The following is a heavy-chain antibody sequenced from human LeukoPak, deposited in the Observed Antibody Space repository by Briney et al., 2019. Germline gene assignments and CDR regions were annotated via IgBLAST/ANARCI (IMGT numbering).Heavy chain of an antibody. D-gene: IGHD3-10*01. J-gene: IGHJ5*02. Sequence: GGSLRLSCAASGFTFSDHYMDWVRQAPGKGLEWVSSISSSSSYIYYADSVKGRFTISRDNSKNTLYLQMNSLRAEDTAVYYCATAYYYGSGRRNWFDPWGQGTLVTVSS. V-gene: IGHV3-21*04. CDR2: ISSSSSYI. CDR1: GFTFSDHY. CDR3: ATAYYYGSGRRNWFDP.